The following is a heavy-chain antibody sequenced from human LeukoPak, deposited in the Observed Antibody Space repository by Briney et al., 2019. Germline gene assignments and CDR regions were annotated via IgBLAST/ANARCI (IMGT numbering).Heavy chain of an antibody. CDR2: IYTSGST. CDR1: GGSISSGSYY. CDR3: ARGYGGNFYFDY. V-gene: IGHV4-61*02. J-gene: IGHJ4*02. Sequence: SQTLSLTCTVSGGSISSGSYYWSWIRQPAGKGLEWIGRIYTSGSTNYNPSLKSRVTISVDTSKNQFSLKLSSVTAADTAVYYCARGYGGNFYFDYWGQGTLVTVSS. D-gene: IGHD4-23*01.